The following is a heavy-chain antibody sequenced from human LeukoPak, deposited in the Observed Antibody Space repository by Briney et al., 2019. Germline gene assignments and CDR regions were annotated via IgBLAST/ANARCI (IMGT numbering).Heavy chain of an antibody. J-gene: IGHJ4*02. V-gene: IGHV5-51*01. CDR1: GYTFANYW. D-gene: IGHD1-26*01. Sequence: GGSLRLSCTVSGYTFANYWIGWVRQMPGKGLEWMGIIYPADSETRYSPSFQGQVTISVDKSISTAYLQWGSLKASDTAMYYCGRKISGSYYGLDYWGQGTLVTVSS. CDR2: IYPADSET. CDR3: GRKISGSYYGLDY.